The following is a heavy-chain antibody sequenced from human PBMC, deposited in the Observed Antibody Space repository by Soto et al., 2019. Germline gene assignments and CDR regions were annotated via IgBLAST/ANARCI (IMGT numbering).Heavy chain of an antibody. D-gene: IGHD3-10*01. Sequence: QVQMVQSGAEVKKPGASVKVSCKASGYTFTTYGLSWVRQAHGQGLEWMGWISAYYGSTNYAQKLQGRVTMTTYTPTSTAYMELRSLRSDDTAVYYCVREEEVLRGVVSLSYWGQGTLVTVSS. CDR1: GYTFTTYG. J-gene: IGHJ4*02. CDR2: ISAYYGST. V-gene: IGHV1-18*01. CDR3: VREEEVLRGVVSLSY.